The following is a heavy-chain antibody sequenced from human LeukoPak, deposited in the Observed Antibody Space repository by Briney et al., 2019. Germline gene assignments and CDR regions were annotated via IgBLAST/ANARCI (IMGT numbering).Heavy chain of an antibody. D-gene: IGHD3-22*01. CDR3: ARHDAPAYYDSSGYLDY. V-gene: IGHV4-39*01. CDR1: GGPLSSSSYY. CDR2: IYYGGST. Sequence: SDTLSLTCSVSGGPLSSSSYYWGWIRRPPGKGLEGVGSIYYGGSTYYTPSTKSGATIPVDTSKNQFSLKLSSVTAADTAVYYCARHDAPAYYDSSGYLDYWGPGTLVTVSS. J-gene: IGHJ4*02.